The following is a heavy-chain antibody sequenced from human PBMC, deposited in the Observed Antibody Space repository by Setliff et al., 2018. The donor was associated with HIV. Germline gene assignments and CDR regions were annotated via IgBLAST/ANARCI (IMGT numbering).Heavy chain of an antibody. CDR2: IYTRGST. D-gene: IGHD3-16*01. CDR1: GDSISTGSNY. CDR3: ARAPSHYDVFTDSYVPYHLDH. V-gene: IGHV4-61*09. J-gene: IGHJ4*02. Sequence: SETLSLTCSVSGDSISTGSNYWTWIRQPAGKGLEWIGHIYTRGSTNYRPSLRSRVTISFDTSRNQVSLRLNSVTAADAAVYYCARAPSHYDVFTDSYVPYHLDHWGQGKLVTVPS.